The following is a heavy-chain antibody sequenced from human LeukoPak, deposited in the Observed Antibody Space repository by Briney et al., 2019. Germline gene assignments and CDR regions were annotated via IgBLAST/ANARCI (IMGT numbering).Heavy chain of an antibody. Sequence: ASVTVSCMASGYTFTSYGISWVRQAPGQGREGMGWISAYKGNTNYAQKLQGRVTMTTDTSTSTAYMELRRLRADDTAVYYCARDREDIVVVPAASYYMDVWGKGTTVTVSS. J-gene: IGHJ6*03. CDR3: ARDREDIVVVPAASYYMDV. CDR1: GYTFTSYG. V-gene: IGHV1-18*01. CDR2: ISAYKGNT. D-gene: IGHD2-2*01.